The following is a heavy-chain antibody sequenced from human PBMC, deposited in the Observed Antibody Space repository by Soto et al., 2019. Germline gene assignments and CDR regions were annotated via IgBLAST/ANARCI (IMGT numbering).Heavy chain of an antibody. V-gene: IGHV5-51*01. CDR2: ISPGSSDT. D-gene: IGHD5-12*01. CDR3: ARQRDGYNSFDL. CDR1: GNSFNNW. Sequence: GESLKISCKGLGNSFNNWIGWVRQMPGKGLEYMGIISPGSSDTRYSPSFQGQVTISADKSINMIYLEWSSLKASDTAMFYCARQRDGYNSFDLWGQGTLVTVSS. J-gene: IGHJ4*03.